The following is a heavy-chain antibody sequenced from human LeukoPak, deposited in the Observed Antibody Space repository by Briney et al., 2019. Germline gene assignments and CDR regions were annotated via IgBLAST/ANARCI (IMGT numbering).Heavy chain of an antibody. CDR2: IRYDGSNK. Sequence: GGSLRLSCAASGFTFSSYGMHWVRQAPGKGLEWVAFIRYDGSNKYYADSVKGRFTISRDNSKNTLYLQMNSLRAEDTAVYYCAKPYYDFWSGYLPLDYWGQGTLVTVSS. CDR3: AKPYYDFWSGYLPLDY. J-gene: IGHJ4*02. D-gene: IGHD3-3*01. V-gene: IGHV3-30*02. CDR1: GFTFSSYG.